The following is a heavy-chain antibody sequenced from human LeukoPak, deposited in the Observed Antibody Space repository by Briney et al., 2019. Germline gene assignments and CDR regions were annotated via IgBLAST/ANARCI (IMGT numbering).Heavy chain of an antibody. CDR1: GGTFSSYA. D-gene: IGHD5-18*01. J-gene: IGHJ4*02. CDR2: IYPGDSDT. Sequence: KVSCKASGGTFSSYAISWVRQMPGKGLEWMGIIYPGDSDTRYSPSFQGQVTISADKSISTAYLQWSSLKASDTAMYYCARVGYSYGYLYFDYWGQGTLVTVSS. V-gene: IGHV5-51*01. CDR3: ARVGYSYGYLYFDY.